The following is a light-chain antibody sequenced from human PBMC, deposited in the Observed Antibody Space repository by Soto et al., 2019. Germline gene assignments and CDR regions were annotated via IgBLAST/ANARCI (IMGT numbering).Light chain of an antibody. J-gene: IGKJ4*01. CDR2: GAS. Sequence: IVLTQVPGTLPASPGHRSALFCXASQSVSNNLAWYQQKPGQPPRLLIFGASTRATGIPARFSGSGSEAEFALTISTLQSEDFAVYYCQQYSVWPLTFGGGTKVDI. CDR3: QQYSVWPLT. V-gene: IGKV3D-15*01. CDR1: QSVSNN.